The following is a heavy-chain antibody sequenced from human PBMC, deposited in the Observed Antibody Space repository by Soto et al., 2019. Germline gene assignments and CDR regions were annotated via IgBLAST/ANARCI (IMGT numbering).Heavy chain of an antibody. CDR1: GGSINSGDYY. V-gene: IGHV4-30-4*01. J-gene: IGHJ5*02. CDR3: AREVASSPIFGVVTNTFDP. D-gene: IGHD3-3*01. CDR2: VYYSGRT. Sequence: PSETLSLTCTVSGGSINSGDYYWSWIRQTPGKGLEWIGYVYYSGRTYYNPSLKSRLSMTIDTSKKQFSLKLDSVTAADTAVYHCAREVASSPIFGVVTNTFDPWGLGTLVTVSS.